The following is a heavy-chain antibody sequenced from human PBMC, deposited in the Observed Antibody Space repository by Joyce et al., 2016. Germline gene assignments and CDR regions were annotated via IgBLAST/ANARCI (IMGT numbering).Heavy chain of an antibody. Sequence: QRQLQESGPGLVKPSETLSLTCTVSVGSISSSTDYWGWIRQPPGKVLEWIGSIYYSGSSYYNPSLKSRVSISVDTSKNQFSLRLKSVTASDTAVYFCARQPGIAAAGPDYWGQGTLVTVSS. CDR2: IYYSGSS. CDR1: VGSISSSTDY. CDR3: ARQPGIAAAGPDY. J-gene: IGHJ4*02. V-gene: IGHV4-39*01. D-gene: IGHD6-13*01.